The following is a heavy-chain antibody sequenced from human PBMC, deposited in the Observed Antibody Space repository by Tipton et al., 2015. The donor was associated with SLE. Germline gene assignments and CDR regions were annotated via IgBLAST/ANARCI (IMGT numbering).Heavy chain of an antibody. CDR1: DDSISGSYY. D-gene: IGHD3-16*01. J-gene: IGHJ3*02. Sequence: LRLSCTVSDDSISGSYYWSWIRQPAGKGLEWIGRISSTGITNYNPSLKSRVTISVDTSKNQFSLKLSSVTAADTAVYYCAREKGDAYPNLVAFDIWGQGTMVTVSS. CDR3: AREKGDAYPNLVAFDI. V-gene: IGHV4-61*02. CDR2: ISSTGIT.